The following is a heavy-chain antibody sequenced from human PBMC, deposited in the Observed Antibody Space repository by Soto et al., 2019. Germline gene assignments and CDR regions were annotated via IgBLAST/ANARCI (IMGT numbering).Heavy chain of an antibody. CDR1: GFTFSSYW. V-gene: IGHV3-74*03. CDR2: INSDGSST. D-gene: IGHD2-2*01. CDR3: AIVDTCSSTSCYSVFDY. J-gene: IGHJ4*02. Sequence: EVQLVESGGGLVQPGGSLRLSCAASGFTFSSYWMHWVRQAPGKGLVWVSRINSDGSSTTYADSVKGRFTISRDNAKNTKSMKMNSLRTEGTAVYYSAIVDTCSSTSCYSVFDYWGQGTLVTVSS.